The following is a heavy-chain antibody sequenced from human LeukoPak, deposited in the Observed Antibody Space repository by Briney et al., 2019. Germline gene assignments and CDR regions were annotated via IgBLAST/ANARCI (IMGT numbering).Heavy chain of an antibody. CDR2: ISQDGSDK. D-gene: IGHD1-26*01. CDR3: ARGGGDY. CDR1: GFTFSDYW. J-gene: IGHJ4*02. Sequence: GESLRLSCVASGFTFSDYWMTWVRQAPGKGLEWVANISQDGSDKKYVDSVKGRFTISRDNAKNSLYLQMDSLRDEDTAVYYCARGGGDYWGQGTLVTVTS. V-gene: IGHV3-7*01.